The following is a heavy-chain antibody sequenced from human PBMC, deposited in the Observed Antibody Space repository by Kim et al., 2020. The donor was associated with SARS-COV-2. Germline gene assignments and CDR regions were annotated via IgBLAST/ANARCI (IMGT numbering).Heavy chain of an antibody. CDR3: SHRRRPMLRGLIGPPGRYHNTMDV. V-gene: IGHV2-5*01. J-gene: IGHJ6*02. CDR2: IYWNDDK. D-gene: IGHD3-10*01. CDR1: GFSLSTLGVG. Sequence: SGPTLVNPTQTLTLTCSFSGFSLSTLGVGVSWIRQPPGKALEWLAVIYWNDDKEYNPSLKSRLTITKDISKSQVALTMTNMDPVDTATYYCSHRRRPMLRGLIGPPGRYHNTMDVWGQGTTVAVSS.